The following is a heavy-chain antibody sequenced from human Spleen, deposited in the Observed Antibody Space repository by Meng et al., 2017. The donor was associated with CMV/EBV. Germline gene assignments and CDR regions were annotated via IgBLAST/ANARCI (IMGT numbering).Heavy chain of an antibody. CDR1: GFIFTNYA. D-gene: IGHD3-3*01. CDR3: ARDRGGVGFDSWRGAPPDAPHNYFDP. J-gene: IGHJ5*02. V-gene: IGHV3-23*01. CDR2: LDPTGAET. Sequence: GGSLRLSCAASGFIFTNYAMSWVRQAPGKGLEWVAGLDPTGAETYFADSVRGRFTISRDNSKNTLFLQMDSLSVEDTAVYYCARDRGGVGFDSWRGAPPDAPHNYFDPWGRGALVTVSS.